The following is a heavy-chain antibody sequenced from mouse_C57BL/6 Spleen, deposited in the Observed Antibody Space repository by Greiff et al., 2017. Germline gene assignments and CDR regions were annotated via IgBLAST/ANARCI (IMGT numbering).Heavy chain of an antibody. CDR3: ARGAEENY. CDR2: IAPSDSYP. Sequence: VKLQQPGAELVTPGASVKLSCTASGFTFTGYWMPWVKQRPGPGLEWLGAIAPSDSYPNYLQTFKGKDTLTVDTSSSTAYMQLSSLTSEDSAVDYCARGAEENYGGKGTTLTVAS. D-gene: IGHD3-3*01. CDR1: GFTFTGYW. V-gene: IGHV1-50*01. J-gene: IGHJ2*01.